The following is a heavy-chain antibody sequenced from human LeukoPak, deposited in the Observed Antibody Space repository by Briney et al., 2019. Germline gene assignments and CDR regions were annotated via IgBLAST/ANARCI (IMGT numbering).Heavy chain of an antibody. J-gene: IGHJ4*02. Sequence: ASVKVSCKASGGTFSSYAISWVRQAPGQGLEWMGGIIPIFGTANYAQKFQGRVTITADESTSTAYMELSSLRSEDTAVYYCARGNYSYYYDSRGPQLLDYWGQGTLVTVSS. V-gene: IGHV1-69*13. D-gene: IGHD3-22*01. CDR1: GGTFSSYA. CDR2: IIPIFGTA. CDR3: ARGNYSYYYDSRGPQLLDY.